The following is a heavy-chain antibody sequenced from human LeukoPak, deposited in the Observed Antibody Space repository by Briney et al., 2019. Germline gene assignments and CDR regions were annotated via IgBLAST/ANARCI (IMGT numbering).Heavy chain of an antibody. CDR1: GYTFTGYY. D-gene: IGHD3-16*02. CDR3: ARDQYDSVWDSHRPYFDY. V-gene: IGHV1-18*04. CDR2: ISVYNGNT. J-gene: IGHJ4*02. Sequence: ASVKVSCKASGYTFTGYYMHWLRQAPGQGLEWMGWISVYNGNTEYAQKFQGRVTMTTDTFTSTAYMEVTSLRSDDTAVYYCARDQYDSVWDSHRPYFDYWGQGTLVTVSS.